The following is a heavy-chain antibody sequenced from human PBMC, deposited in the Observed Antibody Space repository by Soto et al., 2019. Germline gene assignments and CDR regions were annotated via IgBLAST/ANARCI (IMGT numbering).Heavy chain of an antibody. V-gene: IGHV4-59*01. D-gene: IGHD3-3*01. J-gene: IGHJ4*02. CDR1: GGSISSYY. Sequence: SETLSLTCTVSGGSISSYYWSWSRQPPGKGLEWIGYIYYSGSTNYNPSLKSRVTISVDTSKNQFSLKLSSVTAADTAVYYCARGVLNDFWSGYRFDYWGQGTLVTVS. CDR2: IYYSGST. CDR3: ARGVLNDFWSGYRFDY.